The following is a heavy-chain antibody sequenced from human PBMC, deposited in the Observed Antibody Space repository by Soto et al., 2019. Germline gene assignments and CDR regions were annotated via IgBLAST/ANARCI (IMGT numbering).Heavy chain of an antibody. CDR3: ARHRDPGYSSSWFNS. V-gene: IGHV4-34*01. CDR1: GGSFSGYY. CDR2: INHSGST. J-gene: IGHJ5*01. D-gene: IGHD6-13*01. Sequence: SETLSLTCADYGGSFSGYYWTWLRQPPGTGLEWIGEINHSGSTTYNPSLNSRVTISVDTSNNQFSLKLTSVTDADTAVYYCARHRDPGYSSSWFNSWGQGTLVTVSS.